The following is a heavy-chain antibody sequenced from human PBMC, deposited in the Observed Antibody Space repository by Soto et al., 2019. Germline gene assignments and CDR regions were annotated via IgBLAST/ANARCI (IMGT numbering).Heavy chain of an antibody. CDR3: ARDRITVTSVRDYCYVMDV. Sequence: NPSETLSLTCAVSGGSISSGGYSWSWIRQPPGKGLEWIGYIYHSGSTYYNPSLKSRVTISVDRCKNQFSLKLSSVTAADTAVYYCARDRITVTSVRDYCYVMDVWGQGTTVTVSS. CDR1: GGSISSGGYS. D-gene: IGHD4-4*01. J-gene: IGHJ6*02. CDR2: IYHSGST. V-gene: IGHV4-30-2*01.